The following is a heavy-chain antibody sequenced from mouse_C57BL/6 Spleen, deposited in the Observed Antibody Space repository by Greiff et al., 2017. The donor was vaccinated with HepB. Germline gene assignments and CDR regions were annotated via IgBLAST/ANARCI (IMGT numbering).Heavy chain of an antibody. CDR3: ARDAYYSLYWYFDV. V-gene: IGHV5-4*01. CDR1: GFTFSSYA. CDR2: ISDGGSYT. J-gene: IGHJ1*03. Sequence: EVQLVESGGGLVKPGGSLKLSCAASGFTFSSYAMSWVRQTPEKRLEWVATISDGGSYTYYPDNVKGRFTISRDKAKNNLYLQMSHLKSEDTAMYYCARDAYYSLYWYFDVWGTGTTVTVSS. D-gene: IGHD2-12*01.